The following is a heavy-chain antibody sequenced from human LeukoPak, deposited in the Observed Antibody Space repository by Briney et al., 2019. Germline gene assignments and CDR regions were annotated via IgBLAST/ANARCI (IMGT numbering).Heavy chain of an antibody. V-gene: IGHV4-34*01. J-gene: IGHJ6*03. CDR1: GGSFSGYY. D-gene: IGHD3-10*01. CDR2: INHSGST. CDR3: ARDRITMVRGAYYYYMDV. Sequence: PSETLSLTCAVYGGSFSGYYWSWIRQPPGKGLEWIGEINHSGSTNYNPSLKSRVTISVDTSKNQFSLKLSSVTAADTAVYYCARDRITMVRGAYYYYMDVWGKGTTVTVSS.